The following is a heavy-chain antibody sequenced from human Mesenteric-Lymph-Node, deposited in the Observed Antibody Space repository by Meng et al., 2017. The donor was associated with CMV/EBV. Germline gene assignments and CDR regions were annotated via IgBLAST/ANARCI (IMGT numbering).Heavy chain of an antibody. V-gene: IGHV3-30-3*01. J-gene: IGHJ4*02. D-gene: IGHD1-26*01. CDR1: GFTCSSYP. Sequence: ASGFTCSSYPMHWVRQAPGKGLDWVALILYDGSNKYYADSVKGRFTISRDNSKNTLFLQMNSLRDEDTAVYYCARDRGIVGATMFAYWGQGTLVTVSS. CDR2: ILYDGSNK. CDR3: ARDRGIVGATMFAY.